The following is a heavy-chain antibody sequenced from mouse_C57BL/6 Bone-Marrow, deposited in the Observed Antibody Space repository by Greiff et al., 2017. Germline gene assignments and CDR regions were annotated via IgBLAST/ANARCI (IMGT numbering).Heavy chain of an antibody. D-gene: IGHD1-1*01. V-gene: IGHV1-64*01. J-gene: IGHJ1*03. CDR3: ARSSSFYWYFDV. CDR1: GYTFTSYW. Sequence: QVQLQQPGAELVKPGASVKLSCKASGYTFTSYWMHWVKQRPGQGLEWIGMIHPNSGSTNYNEKFKSKATLTVDKSSSTAYMQLSSLTSEDSAVYYCARSSSFYWYFDVWGTGTTVTVSS. CDR2: IHPNSGST.